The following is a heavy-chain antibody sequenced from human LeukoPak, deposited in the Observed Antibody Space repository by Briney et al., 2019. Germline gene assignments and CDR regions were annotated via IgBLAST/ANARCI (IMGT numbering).Heavy chain of an antibody. CDR2: ISYDGSNK. Sequence: GGSLRLSCAASGFTFSSYGMHWVRQAPGKGLEWVAVISYDGSNKYYADSVKGRFTISRDNSKNTLYLQMNSLRAEDTAVYYCASHMTTDYDYWGQGTLVTVSS. D-gene: IGHD4-17*01. CDR1: GFTFSSYG. J-gene: IGHJ4*02. CDR3: ASHMTTDYDY. V-gene: IGHV3-30*03.